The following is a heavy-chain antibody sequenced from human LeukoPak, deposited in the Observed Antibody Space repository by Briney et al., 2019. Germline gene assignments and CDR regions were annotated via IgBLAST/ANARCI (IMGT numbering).Heavy chain of an antibody. J-gene: IGHJ4*02. V-gene: IGHV4-39*01. D-gene: IGHD5-18*01. Sequence: PSEILSLTCSVSGGSISSSSYFWGRIRQPPGKGLEWIGSIYYSGSTYSNPSLKSRVTISVDTSKSQFSLKLSSVTAADTAVYYCARDGYTYGSFDYWGQGTLVTVSS. CDR3: ARDGYTYGSFDY. CDR2: IYYSGST. CDR1: GGSISSSSYF.